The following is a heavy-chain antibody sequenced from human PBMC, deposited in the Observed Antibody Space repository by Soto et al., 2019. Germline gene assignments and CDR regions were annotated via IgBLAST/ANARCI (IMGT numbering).Heavy chain of an antibody. CDR3: AKDTYYYDRSGYYTYDH. CDR1: GFTFSSYG. Sequence: GGSLRLSCAASGFTFSSYGVRWVRQAPGKGLEWVASVSYDGSNKHYADSVKGRFTISRDNSRNTLDLQMNSLRAEDTAVYYCAKDTYYYDRSGYYTYDHWGQGTQVTVS. CDR2: VSYDGSNK. J-gene: IGHJ4*02. V-gene: IGHV3-30*18. D-gene: IGHD3-22*01.